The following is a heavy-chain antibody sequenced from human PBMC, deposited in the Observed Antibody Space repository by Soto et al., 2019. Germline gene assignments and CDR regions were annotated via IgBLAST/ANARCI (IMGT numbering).Heavy chain of an antibody. Sequence: QVQLVQSGAEVKKPGASVKVSCKASGYTFTSYAMHWVRQAPGQRLEWMGWINAGNGNTKYSQKFQGRVTITRDTSASTAYMELSSLRSEDTAVYYCASRGGDIVLSVPGQPMDVWGKGTTVTVSS. CDR1: GYTFTSYA. J-gene: IGHJ6*03. D-gene: IGHD2-8*01. V-gene: IGHV1-3*01. CDR3: ASRGGDIVLSVPGQPMDV. CDR2: INAGNGNT.